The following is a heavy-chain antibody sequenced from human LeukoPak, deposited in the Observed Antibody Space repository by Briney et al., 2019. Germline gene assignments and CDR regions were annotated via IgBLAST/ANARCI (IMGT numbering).Heavy chain of an antibody. CDR1: GFDLHTYE. D-gene: IGHD1-14*01. Sequence: GGSLRLSCAASGFDLHTYEMNWVRQAPGKGLEWIADITISGRTKNYADSVKGRFTISRDSARTSLYLQMNSLRAEDTAVYYCAFNHLFDYWGQGTLVTVSS. CDR2: ITISGRTK. CDR3: AFNHLFDY. V-gene: IGHV3-48*03. J-gene: IGHJ4*02.